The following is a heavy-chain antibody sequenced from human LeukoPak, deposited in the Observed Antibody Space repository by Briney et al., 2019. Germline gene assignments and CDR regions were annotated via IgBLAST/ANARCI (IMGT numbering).Heavy chain of an antibody. J-gene: IGHJ4*02. CDR2: ITSSSSTI. D-gene: IGHD3-3*01. Sequence: GGSLRLSCAASRFTFNSYAMSWVRQAPGKGLEWVSFITSSSSTITYADSVRGRFTISRDNAKNSLYLQMNSLRAEDTAVYYCARGVPYDSWSGPHYSDYWGQGTLVTVSS. V-gene: IGHV3-48*01. CDR1: RFTFNSYA. CDR3: ARGVPYDSWSGPHYSDY.